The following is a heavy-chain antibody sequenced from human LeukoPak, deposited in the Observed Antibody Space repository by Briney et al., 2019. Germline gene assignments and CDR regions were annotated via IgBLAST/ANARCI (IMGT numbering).Heavy chain of an antibody. Sequence: SETLSLTCTVSGGSISSYYWSWIRQPPGKGLEWIGYIYSSGSTNYNPSLKSRVTILVDTSKNQFSLKLSSVTAADTAVYYCVSGVIQSSSPYYYYYYYMDVWGKGTTVTVSS. CDR3: VSGVIQSSSPYYYYYYYMDV. D-gene: IGHD6-6*01. V-gene: IGHV4-4*09. CDR2: IYSSGST. CDR1: GGSISSYY. J-gene: IGHJ6*03.